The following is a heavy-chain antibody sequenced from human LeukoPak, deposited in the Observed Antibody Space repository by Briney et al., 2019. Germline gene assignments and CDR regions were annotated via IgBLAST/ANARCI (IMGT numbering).Heavy chain of an antibody. CDR1: GYTFTSYG. Sequence: ASVKVSCKASGYTFTSYGISWVRQAPGQGLEWMGWISAYNGYTNYAQKLQGRVTMTTDTSTSTAYMELRSLRSDDTAVYYCARTRWTYYYYGMDVWGQGTTVTVSS. D-gene: IGHD3/OR15-3a*01. V-gene: IGHV1-18*01. J-gene: IGHJ6*02. CDR3: ARTRWTYYYYGMDV. CDR2: ISAYNGYT.